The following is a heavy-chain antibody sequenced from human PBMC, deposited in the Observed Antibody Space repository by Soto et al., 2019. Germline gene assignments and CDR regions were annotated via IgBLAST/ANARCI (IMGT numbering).Heavy chain of an antibody. D-gene: IGHD3-22*01. Sequence: GASVKVSCEASGYTFTSYDINWVRQATGQGLEWMGWMNPNSGNTGYAQKFQGRVTMTRNTSISTAYMELSSLRSEDTAVYYCAILSSYIHSGGYYNRHDAFDIWGQGAMVTVSS. CDR1: GYTFTSYD. CDR3: AILSSYIHSGGYYNRHDAFDI. CDR2: MNPNSGNT. J-gene: IGHJ3*02. V-gene: IGHV1-8*01.